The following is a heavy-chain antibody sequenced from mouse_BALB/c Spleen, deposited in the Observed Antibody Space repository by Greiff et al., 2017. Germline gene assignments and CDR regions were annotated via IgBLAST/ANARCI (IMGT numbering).Heavy chain of an antibody. J-gene: IGHJ2*01. D-gene: IGHD4-1*01. CDR2: ISSGGSYT. CDR3: ARLSNGKAGYFDY. CDR1: GFTFSSYA. Sequence: EVQGVESGGGLVKPGGSLKLSCAASGFTFSSYAMSWVRQTPEKRLEWVATISSGGSYTYYPDSVKGRFTISRDNAKNTLYLQMSSLRSEDTAMYYCARLSNGKAGYFDYWGQGTTLTVSS. V-gene: IGHV5-9-3*01.